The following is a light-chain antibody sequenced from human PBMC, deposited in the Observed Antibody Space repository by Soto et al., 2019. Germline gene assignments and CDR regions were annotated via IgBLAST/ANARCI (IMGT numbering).Light chain of an antibody. CDR3: QQSYSTTWT. J-gene: IGKJ1*01. Sequence: DIQMTQSPSSLSASVGDIVTITCRASQGIRTYLTWYQKKTGKAPKLLIYAASSLQSGVPSRLSGSGSETDFTLTISSLQTEDFATYSCQQSYSTTWTFGQGTKVDIK. CDR2: AAS. CDR1: QGIRTY. V-gene: IGKV1-39*01.